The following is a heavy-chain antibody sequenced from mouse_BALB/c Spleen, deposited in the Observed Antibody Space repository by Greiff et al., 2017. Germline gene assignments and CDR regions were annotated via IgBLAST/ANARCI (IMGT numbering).Heavy chain of an antibody. J-gene: IGHJ3*01. CDR1: GYTFTSYW. CDR3: ARRLFFAY. D-gene: IGHD3-2*02. Sequence: QVHVKQPGAELVKPGASVKLSCKASGYTFTSYWMHWVKQRPGQGLEWIGEINPSNGRTNYNEKFKSKATLTVDKSSSTAYMQLSSLTSEDSAVYYCARRLFFAYWGQGTLVTVSA. CDR2: INPSNGRT. V-gene: IGHV1S81*02.